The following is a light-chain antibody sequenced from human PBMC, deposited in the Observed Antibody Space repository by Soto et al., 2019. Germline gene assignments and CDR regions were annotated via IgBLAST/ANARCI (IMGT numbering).Light chain of an antibody. J-gene: IGLJ1*01. CDR3: SSYPSSSVV. V-gene: IGLV2-14*03. CDR2: DVG. Sequence: QSALTQPASVSVSPGRSLTTSSTGNSSDVGGYNSVSWDPQRPGKAHKLMIYDVGHRPSGVSNCCSGSKYVNTAFLTLARMKAVDKADDYISSYPSSSVVLGRGPKVXV. CDR1: SSDVGGYNS.